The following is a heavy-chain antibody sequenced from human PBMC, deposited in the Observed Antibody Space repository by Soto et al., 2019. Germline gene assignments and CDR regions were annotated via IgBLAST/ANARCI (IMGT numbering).Heavy chain of an antibody. CDR3: ARDISHYYDSSGYYINWFDP. CDR1: GGTFNNYT. D-gene: IGHD3-22*01. CDR2: IIPLFGTA. J-gene: IGHJ5*02. Sequence: ASVKVSCKASGGTFNNYTISWVRQAPGQGLEWIAGIIPLFGTANYAQKFQGRVTISADESTSTAYMELSSLRSEDTAVYFCARDISHYYDSSGYYINWFDPWGQGTLVTVSS. V-gene: IGHV1-69*13.